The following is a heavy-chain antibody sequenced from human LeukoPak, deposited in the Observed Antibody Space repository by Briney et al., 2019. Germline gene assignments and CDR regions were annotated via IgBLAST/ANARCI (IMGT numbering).Heavy chain of an antibody. CDR2: IYYSGTT. J-gene: IGHJ6*02. CDR1: GGSIGSYY. CDR3: AREDPQTTVPEGLDV. V-gene: IGHV4-59*01. D-gene: IGHD4-17*01. Sequence: SEALSLTCAVSGGSIGSYYWSWLRQPLGRGLEWIGYIYYSGTTNYNPSLKSRVTISVDTSKNQFSLKLTSVTAADTAIYYCAREDPQTTVPEGLDVWGQGTTVTVSS.